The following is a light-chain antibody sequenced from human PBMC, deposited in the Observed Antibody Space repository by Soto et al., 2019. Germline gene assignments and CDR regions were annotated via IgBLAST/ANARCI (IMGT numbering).Light chain of an antibody. CDR1: QSVSSN. CDR2: GVY. Sequence: EIVMTQSPTILSVSPGERATLSCRASQSVSSNLAWYQQKPGQAPRLLIYGVYTRAPGIPARFSGSGSGTEFTLTISSLQSEDFAVYYCQQTYTFPWTFGQGTRVDIK. J-gene: IGKJ1*01. V-gene: IGKV3D-15*01. CDR3: QQTYTFPWT.